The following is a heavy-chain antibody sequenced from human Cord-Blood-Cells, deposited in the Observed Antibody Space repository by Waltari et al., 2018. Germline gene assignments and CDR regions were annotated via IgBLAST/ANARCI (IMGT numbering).Heavy chain of an antibody. CDR3: ARDRHCSGGSCYSAWFDP. CDR2: IRADNGNT. V-gene: IGHV1-18*01. D-gene: IGHD2-15*01. Sequence: QVQLVQSGAEVKKPGASVKVSCKASGYTFTSYGISWVRQAPGQGLEWMGWIRADNGNTNNAQKLQGRFTMTTDTSTSTAYMELRSLRSDDTAVYYCARDRHCSGGSCYSAWFDPWGQGTLVTVSS. CDR1: GYTFTSYG. J-gene: IGHJ5*02.